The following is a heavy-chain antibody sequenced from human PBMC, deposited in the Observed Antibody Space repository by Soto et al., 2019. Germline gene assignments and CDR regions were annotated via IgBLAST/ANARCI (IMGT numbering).Heavy chain of an antibody. CDR3: ARDKYSNGHYSNYGYGWFDP. V-gene: IGHV4-31*03. CDR1: GGSISSGGYY. J-gene: IGHJ5*02. Sequence: SETLSLTCTVSGGSISSGGYYWSWIRQHPGKGLEWIGYIYYSGSTYYNPSLKSRVTISVDTSKNQFSLKLSSVTAADTAVYYCARDKYSNGHYSNYGYGWFDPWGQGTLVTVSS. CDR2: IYYSGST. D-gene: IGHD4-4*01.